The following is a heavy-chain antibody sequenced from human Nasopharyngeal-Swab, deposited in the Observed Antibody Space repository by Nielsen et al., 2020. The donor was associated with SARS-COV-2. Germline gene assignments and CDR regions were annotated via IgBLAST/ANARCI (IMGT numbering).Heavy chain of an antibody. D-gene: IGHD6-6*01. Sequence: ASVKVSCKASGYTFTSYGISWVRQAPGQGLEWMGWISAYNGNTNYAQKFQGRVTITADESTSTAYMELISMRSEDTAVYYCARGHDSSSGKGPIDYWGQGTLVTVSS. CDR3: ARGHDSSSGKGPIDY. V-gene: IGHV1-18*04. CDR1: GYTFTSYG. CDR2: ISAYNGNT. J-gene: IGHJ4*02.